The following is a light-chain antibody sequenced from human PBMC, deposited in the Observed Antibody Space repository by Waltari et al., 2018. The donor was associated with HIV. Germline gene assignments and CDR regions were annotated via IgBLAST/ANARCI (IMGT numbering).Light chain of an antibody. CDR2: DGR. V-gene: IGLV3-21*02. CDR1: NIGSKS. J-gene: IGLJ3*02. CDR3: QVWIRPNDQRNWV. Sequence: SYVLTQPPSVSVAPGQTAKITCGGDNIGSKSVHWYQQMPGQAPVLVVYDGRDRPSGIPGRISGSNAGNTATLPISRVEAGDEADYYCQVWIRPNDQRNWVFG.